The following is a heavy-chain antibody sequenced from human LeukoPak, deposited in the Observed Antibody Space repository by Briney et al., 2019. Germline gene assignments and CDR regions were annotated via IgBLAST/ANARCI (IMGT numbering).Heavy chain of an antibody. CDR1: GGSLSDYY. V-gene: IGHV4-59*01. D-gene: IGHD2-2*01. CDR2: IYSSGST. Sequence: SETLSLTCTVSGGSLSDYYWSWIRQPPGKGLEWIGYIYSSGSTKYNPSLKSRITMSIDTSKNQVSLNLSSLTAADTAVYYCARVDSTRWFATFDSWGQGTLVTVS. J-gene: IGHJ4*02. CDR3: ARVDSTRWFATFDS.